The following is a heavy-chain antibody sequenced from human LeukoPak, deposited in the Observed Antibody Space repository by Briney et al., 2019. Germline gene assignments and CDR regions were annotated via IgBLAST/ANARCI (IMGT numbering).Heavy chain of an antibody. CDR1: GYTFTGYY. Sequence: ASVKVSCKASGYTFTGYYMHWVPQAPGQGLEWMGWINPNSGGTNYAQTFQGRVTMTRDTSISTAYMELSRLRSDDTAVYYCARVLWFGERGYFDYWGQGTLVTVSS. D-gene: IGHD3-10*01. CDR3: ARVLWFGERGYFDY. V-gene: IGHV1-2*02. J-gene: IGHJ4*02. CDR2: INPNSGGT.